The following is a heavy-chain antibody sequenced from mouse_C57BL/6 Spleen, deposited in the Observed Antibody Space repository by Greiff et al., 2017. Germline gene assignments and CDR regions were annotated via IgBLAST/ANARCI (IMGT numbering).Heavy chain of an antibody. CDR1: GYAFSSSW. CDR2: IYPGDGDT. V-gene: IGHV1-82*01. J-gene: IGHJ4*01. CDR3: ASPLYYDYDDGYYAMDY. D-gene: IGHD2-4*01. Sequence: QVQLQQSGPELVKPGASVKISCKASGYAFSSSWMNWVKQRPGKGLEWIGRIYPGDGDTYYNEKFKGKATLTADKSSSTAYMELRSLTSEDSAVYFCASPLYYDYDDGYYAMDYWGQGTSVTVSS.